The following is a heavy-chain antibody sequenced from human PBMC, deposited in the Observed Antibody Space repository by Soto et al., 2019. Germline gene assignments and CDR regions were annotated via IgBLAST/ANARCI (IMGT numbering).Heavy chain of an antibody. J-gene: IGHJ6*02. V-gene: IGHV3-48*01. CDR2: ISSSSSTI. CDR1: GFTFSSYS. D-gene: IGHD6-19*01. Sequence: EVQLVESGGGLVQPGGSLRLSCAASGFTFSSYSMNWVRQAPGKGLEWVSYISSSSSTIYYADSVKGRFTISRDNAKNSLYLQMNSLRAEDTAVYYCARGSEKWLVWPEPYSGMDVWGQGTTVTVS. CDR3: ARGSEKWLVWPEPYSGMDV.